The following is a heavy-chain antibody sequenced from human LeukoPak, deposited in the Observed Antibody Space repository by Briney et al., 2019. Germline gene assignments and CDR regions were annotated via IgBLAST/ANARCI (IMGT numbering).Heavy chain of an antibody. Sequence: SVKVSCKASGGTFSSYAISWVRQAPGQGLEWMGRIIPIFGTANYAQKFQGRVTITTDESTSTAYMELSSLRSEDTAVYYCARDQGIAAAGTLYCFDHWGQGTLVTVSS. CDR2: IIPIFGTA. CDR1: GGTFSSYA. V-gene: IGHV1-69*05. J-gene: IGHJ4*02. CDR3: ARDQGIAAAGTLYCFDH. D-gene: IGHD6-13*01.